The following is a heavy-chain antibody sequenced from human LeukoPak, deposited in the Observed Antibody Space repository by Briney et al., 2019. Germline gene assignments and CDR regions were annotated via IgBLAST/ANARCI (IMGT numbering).Heavy chain of an antibody. CDR1: GYTFTGYY. J-gene: IGHJ4*02. Sequence: VASVTVSFKASGYTFTGYYMHWARQAPGQGLEWMGWINPNSGGTNYAQKFQGRVTMTRDTSISTAYMELSRLRSDDTAVYYCARNPGSIAAAGEADYWGQGTLVTVSS. V-gene: IGHV1-2*02. D-gene: IGHD6-13*01. CDR3: ARNPGSIAAAGEADY. CDR2: INPNSGGT.